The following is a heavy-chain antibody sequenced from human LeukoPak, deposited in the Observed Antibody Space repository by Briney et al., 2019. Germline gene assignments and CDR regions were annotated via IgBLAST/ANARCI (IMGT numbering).Heavy chain of an antibody. V-gene: IGHV4-34*01. CDR1: GGSFSGYY. CDR3: ASIAVALYYFDY. CDR2: INHSGST. Sequence: SETLSLTCAVYGGSFSGYYWSWIRQPPGKGLEWIGEINHSGSTNYNPSLKSRVTISVDKSKNQFSLKLSSVTAADTAVYYCASIAVALYYFDYWGQGTLVTVSS. J-gene: IGHJ4*02. D-gene: IGHD6-19*01.